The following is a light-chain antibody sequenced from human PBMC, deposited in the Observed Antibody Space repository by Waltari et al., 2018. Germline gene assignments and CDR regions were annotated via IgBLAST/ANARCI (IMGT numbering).Light chain of an antibody. CDR3: MQATHWPYT. Sequence: DAVMTQSPLSLPVTLGQPDSIPCRSSQSLVFSDGNIYLNWFQQRPGQSPRRLIYKVSNRDSGVPDRFSGSGSGTDFTLKISRVEAEDVGGVYYCMQATHWPYTFGQGTKLEIK. CDR2: KVS. V-gene: IGKV2-30*01. CDR1: QSLVFSDGNIY. J-gene: IGKJ2*01.